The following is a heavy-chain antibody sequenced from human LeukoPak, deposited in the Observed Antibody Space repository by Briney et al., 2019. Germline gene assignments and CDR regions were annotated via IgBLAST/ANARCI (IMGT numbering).Heavy chain of an antibody. D-gene: IGHD3-22*01. CDR1: GLTFSRHA. CDR2: ISSSGGTK. V-gene: IGHV3-48*02. J-gene: IGHJ4*02. Sequence: PGGSLRLSCEVSGLTFSRHAMNWVRQAPGKGLEGVSDISSSGGTKYYTDSVKGRFTISRDNAKNSLYLQVNSLRDEDTALYYCALYFYDSSGYPSFDYWGQGTLVTVSS. CDR3: ALYFYDSSGYPSFDY.